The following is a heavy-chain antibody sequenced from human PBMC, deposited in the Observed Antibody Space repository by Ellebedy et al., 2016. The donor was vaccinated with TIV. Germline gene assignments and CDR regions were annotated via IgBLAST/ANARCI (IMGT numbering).Heavy chain of an antibody. CDR3: ARRGDSDFDS. J-gene: IGHJ4*02. V-gene: IGHV5-10-1*01. CDR2: IHPSDCDT. CDR1: GYNFSNNW. D-gene: IGHD4-17*01. Sequence: KVSCKISGYNFSNNWISWVRQKPGKGLEWMGRIHPSDCDTDYRPSFRGHVTMSVDKSISFAFLQWSSLQASDTAMYYCARRGDSDFDSWGQGTVVTVSP.